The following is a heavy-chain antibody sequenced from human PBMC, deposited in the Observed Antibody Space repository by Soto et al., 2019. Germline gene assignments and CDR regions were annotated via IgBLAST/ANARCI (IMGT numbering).Heavy chain of an antibody. V-gene: IGHV4-39*07. CDR2: IYYSGST. Sequence: SETLSLTCTVSGDSGGFISSSSYHWGWIRQPPGKGLEWIGNIYYSGSTYYNPSLKSRVTISVDTSKNQFSLKLSSVTAADTAVYYCARGTGTTIGWFDPWGQGTLVTVS. CDR3: ARGTGTTIGWFDP. J-gene: IGHJ5*02. CDR1: GDSGGFISSSSYH. D-gene: IGHD1-7*01.